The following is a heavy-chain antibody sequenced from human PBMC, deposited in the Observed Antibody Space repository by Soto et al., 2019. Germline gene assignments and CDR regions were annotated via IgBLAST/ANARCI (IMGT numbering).Heavy chain of an antibody. D-gene: IGHD6-19*01. CDR3: AKEYSSGWYAIYYFDY. CDR2: ISWNSGSI. V-gene: IGHV3-9*01. Sequence: PGGSLRLSCAASGFTFDDYAMHWVRQAPGKGLEWVSGISWNSGSIGYADSVKGRFTISRDNAKNSLYLQMNSLRAEDTALYYCAKEYSSGWYAIYYFDYWGQGTLVTV. CDR1: GFTFDDYA. J-gene: IGHJ4*01.